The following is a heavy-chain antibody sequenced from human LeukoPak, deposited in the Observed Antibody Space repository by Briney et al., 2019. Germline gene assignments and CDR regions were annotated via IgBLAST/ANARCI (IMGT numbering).Heavy chain of an antibody. D-gene: IGHD3-16*01. CDR2: INHSGST. V-gene: IGHV4-34*01. CDR1: GGSFSGYY. CDR3: ARGSLYGY. Sequence: SETLSLTCAVYGGSFSGYYWSWIRQPPGKGLEWIGEINHSGSTIYNPSLKSRVTISVDTSKNQFSLKLSSVTAADTAVYYCARGSLYGYWGQGTLVTVSS. J-gene: IGHJ4*02.